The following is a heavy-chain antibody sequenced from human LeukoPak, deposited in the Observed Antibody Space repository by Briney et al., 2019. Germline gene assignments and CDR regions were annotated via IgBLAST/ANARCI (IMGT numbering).Heavy chain of an antibody. Sequence: GGSLRLSCAAPGFTFSSYAMSWVRQAPGKGLEWVSAISGSGGSTYYADSVKGRFTISRDNSKNTLYLQMNSLRAEDTAVYYCAKDPGGYSYGPQLDYWGQGTLSPSPQ. CDR3: AKDPGGYSYGPQLDY. CDR2: ISGSGGST. CDR1: GFTFSSYA. J-gene: IGHJ4*02. V-gene: IGHV3-23*01. D-gene: IGHD5-18*01.